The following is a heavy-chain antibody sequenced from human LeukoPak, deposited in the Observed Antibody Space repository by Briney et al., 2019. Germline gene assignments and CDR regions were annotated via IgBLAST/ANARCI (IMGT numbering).Heavy chain of an antibody. CDR1: GFSFSSYW. Sequence: PGGSLRLSCAASGFSFSSYWITWVRQAPGKGLEWVANIKQDGSEKNYVDSVKGRFTISRDNAKNSLYLQMNSLRPEDTAVYYCARDLLMGSGDFWGQGTLVTVSS. V-gene: IGHV3-7*01. D-gene: IGHD3-10*01. J-gene: IGHJ4*02. CDR2: IKQDGSEK. CDR3: ARDLLMGSGDF.